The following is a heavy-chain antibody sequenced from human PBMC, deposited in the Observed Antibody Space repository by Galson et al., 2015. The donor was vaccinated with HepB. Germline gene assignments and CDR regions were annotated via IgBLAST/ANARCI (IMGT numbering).Heavy chain of an antibody. CDR1: GFTFSSYA. J-gene: IGHJ6*02. D-gene: IGHD1-26*01. Sequence: SLRLSCAASGFTFSSYAMQWVRQAPGKGLEYVSTISSNGGSIYYANSVKGRFTISRDNSKNTLYLQMGSLRAEDMAVYYCARGAPVGHYYYYGMDVWGQGTTVTVSS. CDR3: ARGAPVGHYYYYGMDV. V-gene: IGHV3-64*01. CDR2: ISSNGGSI.